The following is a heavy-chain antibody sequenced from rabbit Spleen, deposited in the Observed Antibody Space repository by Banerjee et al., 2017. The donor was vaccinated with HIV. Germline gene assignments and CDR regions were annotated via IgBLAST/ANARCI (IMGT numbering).Heavy chain of an antibody. D-gene: IGHD8-1*01. J-gene: IGHJ6*01. CDR2: IAGSSSDFA. V-gene: IGHV1S40*01. CDR1: GFSFSSSDY. Sequence: QSLEESGGDLVKPGASLTLTCTASGFSFSSSDYMCWVRQAPGKGLEWISCIAGSSSDFAWCAAWAKGRFTCSKTSSTTVTLQMTSLTVADTATYFCARDTGSSFSSYGMDLWGPGTLVTVS. CDR3: ARDTGSSFSSYGMDL.